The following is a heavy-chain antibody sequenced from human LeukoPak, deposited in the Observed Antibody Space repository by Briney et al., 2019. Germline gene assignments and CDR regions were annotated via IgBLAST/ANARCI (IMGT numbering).Heavy chain of an antibody. Sequence: GGSLRLSCAASGFTFSSYAMSWVRQAPGKGLEWVSAISGSGGSTYYADSVKGRFTISRDTSKDTLYLQMNSLRPEDTAVYYCARSGIAVAGTEYFQHWGQGTLVTVSS. D-gene: IGHD6-19*01. CDR2: ISGSGGST. J-gene: IGHJ1*01. V-gene: IGHV3-23*01. CDR1: GFTFSSYA. CDR3: ARSGIAVAGTEYFQH.